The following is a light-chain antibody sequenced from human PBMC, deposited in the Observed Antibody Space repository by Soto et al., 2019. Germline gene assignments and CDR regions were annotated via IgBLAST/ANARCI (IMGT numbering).Light chain of an antibody. Sequence: QSALTQPRSVSGSPGQSVTMSCTGTSSDVGGYNFVSWYQQQPGKAPKLIIYDVTKRPSGVPDRFSGSRSGNTASLTISGLQADDEADYYCSSYAGSYTFVFGTGTKVTVL. CDR2: DVT. V-gene: IGLV2-11*01. CDR3: SSYAGSYTFV. J-gene: IGLJ1*01. CDR1: SSDVGGYNF.